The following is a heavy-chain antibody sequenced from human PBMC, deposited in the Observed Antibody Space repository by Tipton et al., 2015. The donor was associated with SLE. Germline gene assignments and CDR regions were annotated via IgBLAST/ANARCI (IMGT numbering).Heavy chain of an antibody. CDR3: ARPYSSSYDAFDI. CDR2: INHSGST. CDR1: GGSFSGYY. Sequence: TLSLTCAVYGGSFSGYYWSWIRQPPGKGLEWIGEINHSGSTNYNPSLKSRVTISVDTSKNQFSLKLSSVTAADTAVYYCARPYSSSYDAFDIWGQGTMVTVSS. D-gene: IGHD6-6*01. V-gene: IGHV4-34*01. J-gene: IGHJ3*02.